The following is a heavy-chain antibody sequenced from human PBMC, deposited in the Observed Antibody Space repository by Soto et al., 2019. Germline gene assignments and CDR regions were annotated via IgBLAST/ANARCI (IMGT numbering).Heavy chain of an antibody. V-gene: IGHV3-48*01. CDR3: SRAYCAFDV. Sequence: EVQLVESGGGLVQPGGSLRLSCAASGFTFSSYSMNWVRQAPGKGLEWVSYISSSSRTIYYADAVKGRFTISRDNAKNSLYQQMNNVRAGDRAVYYCSRAYCAFDVWGQGTVVTVSS. CDR1: GFTFSSYS. D-gene: IGHD2-8*02. CDR2: ISSSSRTI. J-gene: IGHJ3*01.